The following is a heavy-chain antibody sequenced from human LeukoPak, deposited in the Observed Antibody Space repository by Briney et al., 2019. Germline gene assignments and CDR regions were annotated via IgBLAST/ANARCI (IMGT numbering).Heavy chain of an antibody. J-gene: IGHJ4*02. D-gene: IGHD6-19*01. CDR3: ARGTTRWLVSTIDY. V-gene: IGHV3-21*01. CDR2: ISSSSRYI. Sequence: GPLRLSCAASGFTFSSYSMNWVRQAPGKGLEWASSISSSSRYIYYADSVKGRITISRDNAKHSLYLQMNSLRAEDTAVYYCARGTTRWLVSTIDYWGQGTLVTVSS. CDR1: GFTFSSYS.